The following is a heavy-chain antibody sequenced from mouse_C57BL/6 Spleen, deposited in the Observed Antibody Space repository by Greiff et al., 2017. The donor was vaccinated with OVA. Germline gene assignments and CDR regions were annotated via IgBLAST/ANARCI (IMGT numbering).Heavy chain of an antibody. V-gene: IGHV14-4*01. D-gene: IGHD1-1*02. Sequence: VHVKQSGAELVRPGASVKLSCTASGFNIKDDYMHWVKQRPEQGLEWIGWIDPENGDTEYASKFQGKATITADTSSNTAYLQLSSLTSEDTAVYYCTGGGDFDYWGQGTTLTVSS. CDR3: TGGGDFDY. CDR2: IDPENGDT. CDR1: GFNIKDDY. J-gene: IGHJ2*01.